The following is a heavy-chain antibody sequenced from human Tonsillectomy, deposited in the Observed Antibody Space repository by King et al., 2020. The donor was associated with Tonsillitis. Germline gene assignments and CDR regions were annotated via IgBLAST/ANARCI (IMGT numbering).Heavy chain of an antibody. Sequence: VQLVESGAEVKKPGASVKVSCKASGYTFTSYGISWVRQAPGQGLEWMGWISAYNGNTDYAQKLQGRVTMTTDTSTSTAYMDLRSLRSDDTALYYCARDPGLRFGLGGAWAYFDYWGQGTLVTVSS. CDR3: ARDPGLRFGLGGAWAYFDY. CDR1: GYTFTSYG. CDR2: ISAYNGNT. D-gene: IGHD4/OR15-4a*01. J-gene: IGHJ4*02. V-gene: IGHV1-18*04.